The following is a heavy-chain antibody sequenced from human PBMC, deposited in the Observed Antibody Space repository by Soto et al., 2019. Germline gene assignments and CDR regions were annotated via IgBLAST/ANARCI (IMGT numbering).Heavy chain of an antibody. CDR2: IFSADNT. CDR3: AITGAGYYIV. CDR1: GFTVSSNY. D-gene: IGHD3-3*01. Sequence: GSLRLSCAASGFTVSSNYLSWVRQAPGKGLEWVSVIFSADNTHYADSVKGRFTISRDNSKNTVFLQMNSLRAEDTAVYYCAITGAGYYIVWGQGTPVTVSS. V-gene: IGHV3-53*01. J-gene: IGHJ4*02.